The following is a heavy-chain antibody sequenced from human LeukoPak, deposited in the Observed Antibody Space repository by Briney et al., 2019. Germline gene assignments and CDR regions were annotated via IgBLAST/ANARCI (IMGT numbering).Heavy chain of an antibody. J-gene: IGHJ6*02. CDR2: IYYSGST. CDR3: ARGGYSYGFSYAPYYYYGMDV. V-gene: IGHV4-31*03. CDR1: GGSISSGGYY. D-gene: IGHD5-18*01. Sequence: SETLSLTCTVSGGSISSGGYYWSWIRQHPGKGLEWIGYIYYSGSTYYNPSLKSRVTISVDTSKNQFSLKLSSVTAADTAVYYCARGGYSYGFSYAPYYYYGMDVWGQGTTVTVSS.